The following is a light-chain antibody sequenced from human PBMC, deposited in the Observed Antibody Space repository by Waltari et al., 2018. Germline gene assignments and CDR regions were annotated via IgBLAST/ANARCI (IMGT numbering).Light chain of an antibody. Sequence: DIQMTQSPSSLSASVGDRVTITCRASQSISSYLNWYQQKPGKAPKLLLYAASSLQSGVPSRFSGRGSGTDFTLTSSRLQPEDFATYYCQQSYSTPPTFGQGTKLEIK. J-gene: IGKJ2*01. CDR1: QSISSY. V-gene: IGKV1-39*01. CDR3: QQSYSTPPT. CDR2: AAS.